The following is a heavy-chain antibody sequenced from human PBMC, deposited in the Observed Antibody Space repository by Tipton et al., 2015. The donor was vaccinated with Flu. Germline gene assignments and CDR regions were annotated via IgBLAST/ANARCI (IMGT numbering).Heavy chain of an antibody. D-gene: IGHD4-11*01. CDR3: ARDLVQDYRDQYFGMDV. Sequence: TLSLTCTVSGGSVSPDYWNWVRQSPGKGLEWIGYIYYRGTTGYNPSLKSRVTISVDTSKNQVSLKLTSVTAADTAVYYCARDLVQDYRDQYFGMDVWGQGTTVTVSS. V-gene: IGHV4-59*02. CDR2: IYYRGTT. J-gene: IGHJ6*02. CDR1: GGSVSPDY.